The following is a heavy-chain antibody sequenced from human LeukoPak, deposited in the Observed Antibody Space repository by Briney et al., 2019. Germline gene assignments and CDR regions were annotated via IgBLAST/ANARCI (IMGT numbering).Heavy chain of an antibody. CDR1: GFTFYDYA. CDR3: AKGNFDWSPLVTAILGYFDY. D-gene: IGHD2-21*02. Sequence: PGGSLRLSCSASGFTFYDYAMHWVRQTPGKGLGLVSGISWNSGIIGYADSVKGRFTISRDNAKNSLYLQMNSLRAEDTALYYCAKGNFDWSPLVTAILGYFDYWGQGTLVTVSS. J-gene: IGHJ4*02. CDR2: ISWNSGII. V-gene: IGHV3-9*01.